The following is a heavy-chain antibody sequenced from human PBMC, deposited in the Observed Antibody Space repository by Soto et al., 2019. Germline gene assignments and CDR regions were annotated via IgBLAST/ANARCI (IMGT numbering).Heavy chain of an antibody. J-gene: IGHJ4*02. Sequence: EVHLVESGGDLVQPGGSPRLSCVASGFTFSSHWMTWVRQAPGKGLEWVANIKEDGSDIYYADSVKGRFTISRDNAKKSLYLQMNSLRAEDTAVYYCGRDSGTFHIDYWGQGTLVTVSS. CDR2: IKEDGSDI. V-gene: IGHV3-7*04. CDR3: GRDSGTFHIDY. CDR1: GFTFSSHW. D-gene: IGHD1-26*01.